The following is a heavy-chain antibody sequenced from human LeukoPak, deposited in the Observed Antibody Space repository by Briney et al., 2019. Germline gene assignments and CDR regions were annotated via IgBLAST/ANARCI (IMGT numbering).Heavy chain of an antibody. CDR3: ARDREQQLVGFDY. J-gene: IGHJ4*02. Sequence: GGSLRLSCAASGFTFSSYAMSWVRQAPGKGLEWVSAISGSGGSTYYADSVKGRFTISRDNAKNSLYLQMNSLRAEDTAVYYCARDREQQLVGFDYWGQGTLVTVSS. CDR2: ISGSGGST. CDR1: GFTFSSYA. D-gene: IGHD6-13*01. V-gene: IGHV3-23*01.